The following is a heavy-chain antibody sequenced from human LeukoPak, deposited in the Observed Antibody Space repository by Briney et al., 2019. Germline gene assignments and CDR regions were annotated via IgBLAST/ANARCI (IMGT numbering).Heavy chain of an antibody. D-gene: IGHD1-14*01. CDR2: IYPGDSDT. CDR1: GYSFTSYW. J-gene: IGHJ6*03. V-gene: IGHV5-51*01. Sequence: GESLKISCKGSGYSFTSYWIGWVRQMPGKGLEWMGIIYPGDSDTRYSPSFQGQVTISADKSISTAYLQWSSLKASDTAMYYCARSALGPASDYYMDVWGKGTTVTVSS. CDR3: ARSALGPASDYYMDV.